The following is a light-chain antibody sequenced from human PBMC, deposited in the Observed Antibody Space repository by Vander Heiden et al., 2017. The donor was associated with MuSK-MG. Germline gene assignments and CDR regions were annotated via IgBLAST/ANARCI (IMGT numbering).Light chain of an antibody. CDR2: GAS. CDR1: QSVSSSY. Sequence: DSVLTQPPGTLSLSPAVTAILSCRATQSVSSSYLAWYKQRPGQAPRLVIYGASSRATGIPDRVSGSGSGTAFTLTISRLEPEDFAVYYCQQYGSSWTFGRGTKVEIK. J-gene: IGKJ1*01. CDR3: QQYGSSWT. V-gene: IGKV3-20*01.